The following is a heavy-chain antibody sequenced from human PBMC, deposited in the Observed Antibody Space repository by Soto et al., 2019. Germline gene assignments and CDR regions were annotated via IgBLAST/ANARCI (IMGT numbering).Heavy chain of an antibody. V-gene: IGHV2-5*02. D-gene: IGHD6-19*01. CDR3: AQWLGWFDP. CDR2: IYWDDDK. CDR1: GISLSTSGVG. Sequence: QITLKASGPRLVKPTQTLTLTCTFSGISLSTSGVGVGWLRQPPGKALEWLALIYWDDDKRYSPSLKSRLTITKDTSKNQVVLTMTNMDPVDKATYYCAQWLGWFDPWGQGTLVTVSS. J-gene: IGHJ5*02.